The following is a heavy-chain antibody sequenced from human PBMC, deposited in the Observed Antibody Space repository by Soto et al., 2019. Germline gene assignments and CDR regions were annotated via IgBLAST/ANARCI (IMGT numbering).Heavy chain of an antibody. V-gene: IGHV3-74*01. Sequence: EVQLVESGGGLVQPGGSLRLSCVVSGFTLSSRWMHWVRQTPGKGLEWVSRIQPDGSTTNYADSAKGRFTISRDNAKNTLYLHMNSLRSEDTAMYYCARNQYTFGKAVFDFWGQGTLVTVSS. CDR1: GFTLSSRW. J-gene: IGHJ4*02. D-gene: IGHD3-16*01. CDR2: IQPDGSTT. CDR3: ARNQYTFGKAVFDF.